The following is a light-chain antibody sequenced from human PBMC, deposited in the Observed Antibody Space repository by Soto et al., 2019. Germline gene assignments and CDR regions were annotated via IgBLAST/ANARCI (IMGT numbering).Light chain of an antibody. CDR3: QQYYSTPLL. CDR2: WAS. J-gene: IGKJ2*01. Sequence: DIVMTESQDSLAVSLGERATINCKSSQSVLYSSNNKNYLAWYQQKPGQPPKLLIYWASTRESGVPDRFSGSGSGTDFTLTISSLQAEDVAVYYCQQYYSTPLLFGQGTKLEIK. V-gene: IGKV4-1*01. CDR1: QSVLYSSNNKNY.